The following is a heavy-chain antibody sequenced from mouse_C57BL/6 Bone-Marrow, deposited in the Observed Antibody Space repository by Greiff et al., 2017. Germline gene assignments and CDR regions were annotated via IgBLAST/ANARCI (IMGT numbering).Heavy chain of an antibody. V-gene: IGHV1-54*01. D-gene: IGHD4-1*01. CDR1: GYAFTNYL. CDR2: INPGSGGN. CDR3: ARSKNCDSWFAY. J-gene: IGHJ3*01. Sequence: VQLQQSGAELVRPGTSVKVSCKASGYAFTNYLIEWVKQRPGQGLEWIGVINPGSGGNNYNEKFKGKAKMTADKSSSTAYMQLSRLKSEDSAVYFCARSKNCDSWFAYWGQGTLVTVSA.